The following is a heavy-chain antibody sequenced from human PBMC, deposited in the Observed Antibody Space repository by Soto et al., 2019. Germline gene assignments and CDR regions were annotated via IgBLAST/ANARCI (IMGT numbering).Heavy chain of an antibody. CDR2: ISCAGTST. J-gene: IGHJ4*02. CDR3: ARDPGYDGHEYYPCDS. CDR1: GFTLSSYA. D-gene: IGHD3-10*01. V-gene: IGHV3-30-3*01. Sequence: QVQLVESGGGVVQPGRSLRLSCAASGFTLSSYAMHWVRQAPGKGLEWVAVISCAGTSTYYADSVRGRFTISRDNSKDTVYLQLNSLRTEDTAVYHCARDPGYDGHEYYPCDSGGQGTLVTVSS.